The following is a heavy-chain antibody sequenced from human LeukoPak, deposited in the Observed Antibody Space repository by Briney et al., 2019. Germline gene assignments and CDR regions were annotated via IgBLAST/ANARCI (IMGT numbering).Heavy chain of an antibody. CDR1: GFIFSAYA. J-gene: IGHJ4*02. D-gene: IGHD6-19*01. V-gene: IGHV3-30*04. Sequence: GGSLRLSCAASGFIFSAYAMHWVRQAPGKGLQWVAVISYDGSNKYYADSVKGRFTISRDNSKNTLYLQMNSLRPEDTAVYCAREGGISVLGTLDYWGQGTLVTVSS. CDR3: AREGGISVLGTLDY. CDR2: ISYDGSNK.